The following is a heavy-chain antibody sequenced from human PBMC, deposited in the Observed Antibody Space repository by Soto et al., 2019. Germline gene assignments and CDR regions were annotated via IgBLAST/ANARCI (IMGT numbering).Heavy chain of an antibody. V-gene: IGHV1-18*01. CDR1: GYTFTSYG. CDR2: ISAYNGNT. Sequence: ASVKVSCKASGYTFTSYGISWVRQAPGQGLEWMGWISAYNGNTKYAQKLQGRVTMTTDTSTSTAYMELRSLRSDDTAVYYCARGVGSGSYYNQYNWFDPWGQGTLVTVS. CDR3: ARGVGSGSYYNQYNWFDP. J-gene: IGHJ5*02. D-gene: IGHD3-10*01.